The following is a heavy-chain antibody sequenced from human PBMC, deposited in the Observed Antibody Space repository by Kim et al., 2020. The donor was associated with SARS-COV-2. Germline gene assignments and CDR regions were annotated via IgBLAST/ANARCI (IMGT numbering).Heavy chain of an antibody. CDR2: INAGNGNT. CDR3: ARGGPLWFGELYWFDP. CDR1: GYTFTSYA. Sequence: ASVKVSCKASGYTFTSYAMHWVRQAPGQRLEWMGWINAGNGNTKYSQKFQGRVTITRATSASTAYMELSSLRSEDTAVYYCARGGPLWFGELYWFDPWGQGTLVTVSS. V-gene: IGHV1-3*01. J-gene: IGHJ5*02. D-gene: IGHD3-10*01.